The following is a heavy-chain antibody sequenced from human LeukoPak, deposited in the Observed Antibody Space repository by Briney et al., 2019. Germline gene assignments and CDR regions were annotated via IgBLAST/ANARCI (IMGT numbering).Heavy chain of an antibody. CDR3: ARNADGSGNLLPFYFDY. D-gene: IGHD3-10*01. J-gene: IGHJ4*02. CDR1: GGSIYSGGYY. V-gene: IGHV4-31*03. CDR2: IYYTGST. Sequence: SETLSLTCTVSGGSIYSGGYYWSWIRQHPGKGLEWIGYIYYTGSTYYNPSLKSRVAISVDTSKNQFSLILSSVTAADTAVYYCARNADGSGNLLPFYFDYWGPGTLVTVSS.